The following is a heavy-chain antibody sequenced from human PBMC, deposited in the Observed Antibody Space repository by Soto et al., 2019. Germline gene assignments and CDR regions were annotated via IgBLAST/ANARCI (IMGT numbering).Heavy chain of an antibody. V-gene: IGHV1-18*01. CDR3: AGVHAYSTPASCQDC. Sequence: QVQLVQSGTEVKKPGASVKVSCKTSDYTFTSYGVSWVRQAPGQGLEWMGWIRAYNGNTEYAHRLQGRVTMTTDTSTSRFYVGVWSLRSDDTPMDYCAGVHAYSTPASCQDCGGQGRLVTVSS. D-gene: IGHD2-2*01. J-gene: IGHJ4*02. CDR2: IRAYNGNT. CDR1: DYTFTSYG.